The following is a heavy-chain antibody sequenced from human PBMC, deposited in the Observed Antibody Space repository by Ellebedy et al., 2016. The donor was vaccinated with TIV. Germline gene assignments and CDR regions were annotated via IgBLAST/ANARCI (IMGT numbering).Heavy chain of an antibody. CDR3: AKDRGSTSSYYGMDV. D-gene: IGHD2-2*01. CDR2: ISYDGSNK. J-gene: IGHJ6*02. CDR1: GFTFSSYA. Sequence: GGSLRLSXSASGFTFSSYAMHWVRQAPGKGLEWVAVISYDGSNKYYADSVKGRFTISRDNSKNTLYLQMNSLRAEDTALYYCAKDRGSTSSYYGMDVWGQGTTVTVSS. V-gene: IGHV3-30*04.